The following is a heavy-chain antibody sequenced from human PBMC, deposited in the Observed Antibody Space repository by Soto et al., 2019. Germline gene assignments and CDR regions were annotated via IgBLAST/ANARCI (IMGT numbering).Heavy chain of an antibody. CDR3: AVAEARGYCSGGSCSSPIDY. D-gene: IGHD2-15*01. Sequence: SETLSLTCTVSGGSISSYYWSWIRQPPGKGLEWIGYIYYSGSTNYNPSLKSRVTISVDTSKNQFSLKLSSVTAADTAVYYCAVAEARGYCSGGSCSSPIDYWGQGTLVTVSS. CDR1: GGSISSYY. V-gene: IGHV4-59*08. J-gene: IGHJ4*02. CDR2: IYYSGST.